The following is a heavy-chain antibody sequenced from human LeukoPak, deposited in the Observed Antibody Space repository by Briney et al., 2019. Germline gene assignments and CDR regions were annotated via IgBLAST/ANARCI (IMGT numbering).Heavy chain of an antibody. CDR3: ARNPHYDILTGYYLMVD. CDR1: GYTFTGYY. Sequence: GASVKVSCKASGYTFTGYYMHWVRQAPGQGLEWMGWINPNSGGTNYAQKFQGRVTMTRDTSISTAYMELSRLRSDDTAVYYCARNPHYDILTGYYLMVDWGQGTLVTVSS. D-gene: IGHD3-9*01. V-gene: IGHV1-2*02. J-gene: IGHJ4*02. CDR2: INPNSGGT.